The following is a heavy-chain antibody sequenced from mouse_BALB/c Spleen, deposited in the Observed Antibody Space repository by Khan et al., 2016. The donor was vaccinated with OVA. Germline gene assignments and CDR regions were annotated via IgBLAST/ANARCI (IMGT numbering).Heavy chain of an antibody. CDR2: INYSGGT. CDR1: GFSITSDYV. J-gene: IGHJ3*01. CDR3: ARWFTY. V-gene: IGHV3-2*02. Sequence: EVQLQESGPGLVKPSQSLSLTCTVTGFSITSDYVWNWIRQSPGNKLEWMGYINYSGGTSYFPSLKSRIFITRDTSKNQFFLQLNSVTTEDSATYYCARWFTYWGQGTLVTVS.